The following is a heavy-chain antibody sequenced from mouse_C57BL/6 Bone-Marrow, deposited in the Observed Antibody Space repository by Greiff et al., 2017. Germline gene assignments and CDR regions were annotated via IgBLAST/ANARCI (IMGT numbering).Heavy chain of an antibody. Sequence: QVQLKQPGAELVRPGSSVKLSCKASGYTFTSYWMDWVKQRPGQGLEWIGNIYPSDSETHYNQKFKDKATLTVDKSSSTAYMQLSSLTSEDSAVYYCAREGGYDYDGDFDYWGQGTTLTVSS. V-gene: IGHV1-61*01. CDR1: GYTFTSYW. D-gene: IGHD2-4*01. J-gene: IGHJ2*01. CDR3: AREGGYDYDGDFDY. CDR2: IYPSDSET.